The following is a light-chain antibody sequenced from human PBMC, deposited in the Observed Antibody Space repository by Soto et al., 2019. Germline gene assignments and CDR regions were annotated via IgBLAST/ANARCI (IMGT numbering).Light chain of an antibody. CDR3: QKYSSVPV. J-gene: IGKJ3*01. CDR1: KDIRNF. V-gene: IGKV1-27*01. Sequence: DIQMTQSPTSLSASVGDRVTITCRAIKDIRNFVAWYQQKPGKAPKLLIYAASTLQSGVPSRFSGSGSGTDFTLTINSLQPEDVATYSCQKYSSVPVFGPGTKVEIK. CDR2: AAS.